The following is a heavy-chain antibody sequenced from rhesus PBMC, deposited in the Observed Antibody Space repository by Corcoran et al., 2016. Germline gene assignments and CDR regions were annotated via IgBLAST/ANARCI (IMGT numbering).Heavy chain of an antibody. J-gene: IGHJ4*01. Sequence: QVQLQESGPGLVKPSETLSLTCTGSGGSISDRYYWKWIRPPPGKGLEWMGRIYGSGGSTTYNPSLKSRVTISKDTSKNQFSLKLNSVTAADTAVYYCARDGETLVDPFDYWGQGVLVTVSS. CDR2: IYGSGGST. V-gene: IGHV4-160*01. CDR3: ARDGETLVDPFDY. CDR1: GGSISDRYY. D-gene: IGHD4-4*01.